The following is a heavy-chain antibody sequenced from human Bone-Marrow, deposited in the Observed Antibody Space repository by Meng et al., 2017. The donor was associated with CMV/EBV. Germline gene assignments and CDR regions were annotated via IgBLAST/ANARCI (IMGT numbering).Heavy chain of an antibody. D-gene: IGHD2-2*02. J-gene: IGHJ6*02. CDR3: AKDNIVVVPAAIPGVGMDV. Sequence: GGSLRLSCAASGFTFSSYGMHRVRQAPGKGLEWVAFIRYDGSNKYYADSVKGRFTISRDNSKNTLYLQMNSLRAEDTAVYYCAKDNIVVVPAAIPGVGMDVCGQGTTVTVSS. V-gene: IGHV3-30*02. CDR1: GFTFSSYG. CDR2: IRYDGSNK.